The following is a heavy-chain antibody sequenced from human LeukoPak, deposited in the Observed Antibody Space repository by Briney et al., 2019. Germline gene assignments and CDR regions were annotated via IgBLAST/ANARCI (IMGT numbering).Heavy chain of an antibody. CDR1: GASVSSASY. CDR2: IYNGVNT. J-gene: IGHJ5*02. D-gene: IGHD1-26*01. Sequence: SETLSLTCTVSGASVSSASYWSWIRQPPGKGVEWIAQIYNGVNTNYNPSLKSRVTISVDTSKNQFSLRLNSVTAADTAVYYCARSRAFNSGAFDPWGQGSLVTVSS. CDR3: ARSRAFNSGAFDP. V-gene: IGHV4-61*01.